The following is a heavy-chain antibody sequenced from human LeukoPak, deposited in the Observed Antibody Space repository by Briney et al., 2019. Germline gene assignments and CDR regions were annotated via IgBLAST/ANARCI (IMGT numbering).Heavy chain of an antibody. Sequence: ASVKVSCKASGYTFTGYYTHWVRQAPGQGLEWMGWINPDIGDTNYAQKFQGRVTMTRDTSITTAYMELNRLTSDDTAVYYCATARVPNCRGGSCYESLDYWGQGTLVTVSS. CDR3: ATARVPNCRGGSCYESLDY. CDR1: GYTFTGYY. J-gene: IGHJ4*02. V-gene: IGHV1-2*02. D-gene: IGHD2-15*01. CDR2: INPDIGDT.